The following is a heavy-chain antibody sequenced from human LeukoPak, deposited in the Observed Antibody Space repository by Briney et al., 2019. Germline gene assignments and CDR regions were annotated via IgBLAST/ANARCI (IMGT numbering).Heavy chain of an antibody. Sequence: ASVKVSCKASGYTFTGYYMHWVRQAPGQGLEWMGWINPNSGGTNYAQKFQGRVTTTRDTSISTAYMELSRLRSDDTAVYYCARSPQRGATKWFDPWGQGTLVTVSS. CDR3: ARSPQRGATKWFDP. V-gene: IGHV1-2*02. J-gene: IGHJ5*02. CDR2: INPNSGGT. D-gene: IGHD1-26*01. CDR1: GYTFTGYY.